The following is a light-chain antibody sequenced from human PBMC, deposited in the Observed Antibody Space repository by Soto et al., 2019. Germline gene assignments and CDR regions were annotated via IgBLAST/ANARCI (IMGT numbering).Light chain of an antibody. V-gene: IGKV3-15*01. CDR2: AVS. J-gene: IGKJ1*01. Sequence: EIVLTQSPGTLSLSPGERSALVCGPIQSVTTGQLAWYQQKPGQAPRLRIYAVSTRATGIPARFSGSGSGTEFTLTINSLQSEDFAVYYCQQYNNWPPTWTFGQGTKVDIK. CDR3: QQYNNWPPTWT. CDR1: QSVTTGQ.